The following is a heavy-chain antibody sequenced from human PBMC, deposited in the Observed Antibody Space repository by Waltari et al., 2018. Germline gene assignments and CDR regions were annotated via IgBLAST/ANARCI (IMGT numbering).Heavy chain of an antibody. D-gene: IGHD3-10*01. V-gene: IGHV3-21*01. CDR3: ARDRYGSGSYYLDY. CDR2: ISSSSSYI. CDR1: GFTFSSYS. Sequence: EVQLVESGGGLVKPGGSLRLSCAASGFTFSSYSMNWVRQAPGKGLEWVSSISSSSSYIYYADSVKGRFTISRDNAKNSLYLQMNSLRAEDTAVYYCARDRYGSGSYYLDYWGQGTLVTVSS. J-gene: IGHJ4*02.